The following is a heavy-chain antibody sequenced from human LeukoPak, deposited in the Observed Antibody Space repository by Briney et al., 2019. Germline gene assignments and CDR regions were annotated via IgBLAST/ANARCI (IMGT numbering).Heavy chain of an antibody. D-gene: IGHD6-19*01. J-gene: IGHJ3*02. Sequence: GGSLRLSCAASGFTFSSYWMHWVRQAPGKGLVWVSRINTDGSSTSYADSVKGRFTISRDNAKNTLYLQMNSLRAEDTAVYYCARVEQWMSPRRGAFDIWGQGTMVTVSS. V-gene: IGHV3-74*01. CDR2: INTDGSST. CDR1: GFTFSSYW. CDR3: ARVEQWMSPRRGAFDI.